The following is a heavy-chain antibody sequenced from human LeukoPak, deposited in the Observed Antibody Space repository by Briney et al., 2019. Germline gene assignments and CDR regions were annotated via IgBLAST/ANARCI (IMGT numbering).Heavy chain of an antibody. Sequence: SETLSLTCTVSGGSISSYYWSWLRQPPGKGLEWIGYIYYSGSTNYNPSLKSRVTISVDTSKNQFSLKLSSVTAADTAVCYCARETLIDDSSSSNWFDPWGQGTLVTVSS. D-gene: IGHD6-13*01. V-gene: IGHV4-59*01. CDR1: GGSISSYY. CDR2: IYYSGST. J-gene: IGHJ5*02. CDR3: ARETLIDDSSSSNWFDP.